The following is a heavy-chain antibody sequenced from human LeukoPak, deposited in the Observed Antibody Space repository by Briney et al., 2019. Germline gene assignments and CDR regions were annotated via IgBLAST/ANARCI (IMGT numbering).Heavy chain of an antibody. CDR1: GCTISSYY. J-gene: IGHJ3*02. D-gene: IGHD2-2*01. CDR2: IYYSGST. Sequence: SETLSLSCTASGCTISSYYRSWVRQPPGKGLEWIGYIYYSGSTNYNPSLKSRVTISVDTSKTQFSLKMSSVTAADTAVYYCARQTIPFIVVVPAARGGAFDIWGQGTMVTVSS. V-gene: IGHV4-59*08. CDR3: ARQTIPFIVVVPAARGGAFDI.